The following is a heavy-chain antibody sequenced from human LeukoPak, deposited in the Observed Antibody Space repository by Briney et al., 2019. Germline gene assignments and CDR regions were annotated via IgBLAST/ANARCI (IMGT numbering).Heavy chain of an antibody. CDR2: ITERSIST. J-gene: IGHJ4*02. Sequence: PGGSLRLSCAASGFTFSNHAMIWVRQATGKGLQWVSSITERSISTFYADSVKGRFTISRDNVKNILYLQMNSLRPEDTAIYYCTTTLPLGYWGQGNLVTVSS. CDR3: TTTLPLGY. CDR1: GFTFSNHA. V-gene: IGHV3-23*01. D-gene: IGHD1-26*01.